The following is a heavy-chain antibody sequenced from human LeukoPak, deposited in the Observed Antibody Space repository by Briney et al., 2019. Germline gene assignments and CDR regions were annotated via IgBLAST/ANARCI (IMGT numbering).Heavy chain of an antibody. J-gene: IGHJ4*02. Sequence: GGSLRLSCAASGFTFSSYAMSWVRQAPGKGLEWVSAISGSGGSTYYADSVKGRFTISRDNSKNTLYLQMNSLRAEDTAVYYCAREPTYYGDYGYFDYWGQGTLVTVSS. V-gene: IGHV3-23*01. CDR1: GFTFSSYA. CDR3: AREPTYYGDYGYFDY. D-gene: IGHD4-17*01. CDR2: ISGSGGST.